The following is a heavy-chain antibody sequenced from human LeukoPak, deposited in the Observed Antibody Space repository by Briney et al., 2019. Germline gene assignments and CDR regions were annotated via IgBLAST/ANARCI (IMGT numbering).Heavy chain of an antibody. CDR3: ARTLLPRKIVVAPI. CDR1: GGSFSGYY. Sequence: PSETLSLTCAVYGGSFSGYYWSWIRQPPGKGLEWIGEINHSGSTNYNPSLKSRVTISVDTSKNQFSLKLSSVTAEDTAVYYCARTLLPRKIVVAPIWGQGTMVTVSS. CDR2: INHSGST. D-gene: IGHD3-22*01. V-gene: IGHV4-34*01. J-gene: IGHJ3*02.